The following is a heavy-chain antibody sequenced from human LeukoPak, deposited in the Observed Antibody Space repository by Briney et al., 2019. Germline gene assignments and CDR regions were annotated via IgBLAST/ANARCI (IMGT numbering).Heavy chain of an antibody. D-gene: IGHD6-19*01. V-gene: IGHV2-70*11. J-gene: IGHJ3*02. CDR2: IDLDDGK. Sequence: SCPTLVNPTQTLTLTCTFSGFSLSTRGMGVSWIRQPPGKALELLSRIDLDDGKYYSTSLKTRLTISKDTSKNQVLLTMTNMDPVDTATYYCARIGMAGSISDAFDIWGQGTMVTVSS. CDR1: GFSLSTRGMG. CDR3: ARIGMAGSISDAFDI.